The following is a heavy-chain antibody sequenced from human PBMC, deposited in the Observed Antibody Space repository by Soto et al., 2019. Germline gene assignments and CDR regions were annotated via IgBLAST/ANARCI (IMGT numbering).Heavy chain of an antibody. D-gene: IGHD3-10*01. CDR2: IYSGGST. CDR1: GFTVSSNY. J-gene: IGHJ3*02. V-gene: IGHV3-53*02. CDR3: ASARNTMGRGEAFDI. Sequence: EVQLVETGGGLIKPGGSLRLSCAASGFTVSSNYMSWVRQAPGKGLEWVSVIYSGGSTYYADSVKGRFTISRDNSKKTLYLQMNSLRAEDTAVYYCASARNTMGRGEAFDIWGRGTMVTVSS.